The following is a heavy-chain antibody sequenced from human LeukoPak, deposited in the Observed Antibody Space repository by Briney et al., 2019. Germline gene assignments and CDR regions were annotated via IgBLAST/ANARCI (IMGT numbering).Heavy chain of an antibody. D-gene: IGHD2-8*01. V-gene: IGHV3-21*06. CDR1: GFIFSSYT. Sequence: GGSLRLSCAASGFIFSSYTMNWVRQAPGKGLEWVSSISSSSSYIYYADSVKGRFTISRDNAKNSLILQMNSLRAEDTAVYYCAKGGHLDVWGKGTTVTISS. J-gene: IGHJ6*04. CDR3: AKGGHLDV. CDR2: ISSSSSYI.